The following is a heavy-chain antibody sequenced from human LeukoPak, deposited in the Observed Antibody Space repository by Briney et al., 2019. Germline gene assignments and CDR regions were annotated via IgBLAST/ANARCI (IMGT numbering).Heavy chain of an antibody. Sequence: SETLSLTCAVYGGSFSGYYWSWIRQPPGKGLEWIGEINHSGSTNYNPSLKSRVTISVDTSKNQFSLKLSSVTAADTAVYYCARVPPYYDILTGYSPKPIFDYWGQGTLVTVSS. CDR2: INHSGST. CDR1: GGSFSGYY. V-gene: IGHV4-34*01. J-gene: IGHJ4*02. D-gene: IGHD3-9*01. CDR3: ARVPPYYDILTGYSPKPIFDY.